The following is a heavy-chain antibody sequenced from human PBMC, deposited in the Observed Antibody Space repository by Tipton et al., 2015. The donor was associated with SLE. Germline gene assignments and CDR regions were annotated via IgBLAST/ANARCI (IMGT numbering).Heavy chain of an antibody. J-gene: IGHJ3*01. V-gene: IGHV4-61*02. Sequence: TLSLTCTVSGGSISSGGYYWSWIRQHPGKGLEWIGRIYTSGSTNYNPSLKSRVTISVDTSKNQFSLKLSSVTAADTAVYYCAREGIEMATIGNWGQGTMVTVSS. CDR2: IYTSGST. CDR1: GGSISSGGYY. D-gene: IGHD5-24*01. CDR3: AREGIEMATIGN.